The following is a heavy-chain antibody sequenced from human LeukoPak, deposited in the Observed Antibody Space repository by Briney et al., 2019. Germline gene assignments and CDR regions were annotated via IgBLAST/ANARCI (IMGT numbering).Heavy chain of an antibody. CDR1: GGSINSYY. J-gene: IGHJ1*01. D-gene: IGHD6-13*01. V-gene: IGHV4-59*08. CDR3: ARLLRDGYSSSWGIQH. CDR2: IYYSGST. Sequence: SETLSLTCTVSGGSINSYYWSWIRQPPGKGLEWIGYIYYSGSTNYNPSLKSRVTISVDTSKNQFSLKLSSVTAADTAVYYCARLLRDGYSSSWGIQHWGQGTLVTVSS.